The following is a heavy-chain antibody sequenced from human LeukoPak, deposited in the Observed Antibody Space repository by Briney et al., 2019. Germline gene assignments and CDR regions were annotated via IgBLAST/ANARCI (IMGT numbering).Heavy chain of an antibody. CDR3: TRPYYSSATPTR. D-gene: IGHD3-10*01. CDR1: GFTFSTYA. CDR2: ISSGVST. V-gene: IGHV3-23*01. Sequence: GGSLRLSCAASGFTFSTYAMSWVRQAPGKGLEWVSTISSGVSTYYADSVKGRFTISRDNSKNTLYLQMNSLKAEDTAVYYCTRPYYSSATPTRWGQGTLVTVSS. J-gene: IGHJ4*02.